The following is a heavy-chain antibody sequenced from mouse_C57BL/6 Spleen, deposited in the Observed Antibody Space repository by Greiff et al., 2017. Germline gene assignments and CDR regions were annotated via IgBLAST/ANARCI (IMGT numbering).Heavy chain of an antibody. CDR2: IYPRDGST. J-gene: IGHJ2*01. CDR1: GYTFTSYD. V-gene: IGHV1-85*01. CDR3: ARELGVSTTVVAYYFDY. Sequence: QVQLQQSGPELVKPGASVTLSCNASGYTFTSYDINWGKRRPGQGLVRIGWIYPRDGSTKYNEKFKGKATLTVDTSSSTVYMELHSLTSEDSAVYFCARELGVSTTVVAYYFDYWGQGTTLTVSS. D-gene: IGHD1-1*01.